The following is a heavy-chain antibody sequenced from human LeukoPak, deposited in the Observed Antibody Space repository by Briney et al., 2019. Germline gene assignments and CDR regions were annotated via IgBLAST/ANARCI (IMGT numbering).Heavy chain of an antibody. V-gene: IGHV1-46*01. CDR2: ISPSGGST. D-gene: IGHD5-24*01. J-gene: IGHJ5*02. CDR1: GYTFTGYW. Sequence: GASVKVSYKAFGYTFTGYWMHWVRQAPGQGPEGRGVISPSGGSTIYAQKFKGRVTLTRDMSTSTDYLELSSLRSEDTAVYYCARDNSVRDEAWWFNPWGQGTLVTVSS. CDR3: ARDNSVRDEAWWFNP.